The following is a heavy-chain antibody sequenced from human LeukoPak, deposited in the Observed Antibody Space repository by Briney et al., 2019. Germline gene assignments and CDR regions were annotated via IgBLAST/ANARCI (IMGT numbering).Heavy chain of an antibody. Sequence: GGSLRLSCVASGFTFSSYGMHWVRQAPGKGLEWVAVIWYDGSNKYYADSVKGRFTISRDNSKNTLYLQMNSLRAEDTAVYYCARVPRGSTVGTLPYFYYYMDVWGKGTTVIVSS. D-gene: IGHD1-26*01. V-gene: IGHV3-33*01. CDR2: IWYDGSNK. CDR1: GFTFSSYG. CDR3: ARVPRGSTVGTLPYFYYYMDV. J-gene: IGHJ6*03.